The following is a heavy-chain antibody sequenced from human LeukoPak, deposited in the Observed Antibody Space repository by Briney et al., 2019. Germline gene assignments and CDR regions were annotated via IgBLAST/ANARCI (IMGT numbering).Heavy chain of an antibody. D-gene: IGHD2-2*01. CDR2: ISGSGGST. CDR3: AKGSSRTYYYYYMDV. CDR1: GSTFSSYA. Sequence: PGGSLRLSCAASGSTFSSYAMSWVRQAPGKGLEWVSAISGSGGSTYYADSVKGRFTISRDNSKNTLYLQMNSLRAEDTAVYYCAKGSSRTYYYYYMDVWGKGTTVTVSS. J-gene: IGHJ6*03. V-gene: IGHV3-23*01.